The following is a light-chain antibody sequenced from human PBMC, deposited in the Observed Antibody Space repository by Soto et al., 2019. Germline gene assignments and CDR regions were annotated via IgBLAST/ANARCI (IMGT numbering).Light chain of an antibody. CDR2: GAS. CDR3: QQSNNWPFT. V-gene: IGKV3D-15*01. CDR1: QSVGSN. J-gene: IGKJ3*01. Sequence: EIVMTQSPATLSVSPGERATLSCRASQSVGSNLAWYQQKPGQAPRLLIYGASTRATGIPARFSGSGSGTEFTLTISSLQSEDLAVCYCQQSNNWPFTFGPGTKVDIK.